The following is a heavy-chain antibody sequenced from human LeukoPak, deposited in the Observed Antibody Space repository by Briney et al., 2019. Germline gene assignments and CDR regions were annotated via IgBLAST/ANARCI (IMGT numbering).Heavy chain of an antibody. V-gene: IGHV3-23*01. CDR1: EFTFSSYG. J-gene: IGHJ4*02. CDR2: IFPSGGEI. Sequence: GGSLRLSCVASEFTFSSYGMSWVRQPPGKGLEWVSSIFPSGGEIHYADSVRGRFTISRDNSKSTLSLQMNSLRAEDTAIYYCATYRQVLLPFESWGQGTLVTVSS. CDR3: ATYRQVLLPFES. D-gene: IGHD2-8*02.